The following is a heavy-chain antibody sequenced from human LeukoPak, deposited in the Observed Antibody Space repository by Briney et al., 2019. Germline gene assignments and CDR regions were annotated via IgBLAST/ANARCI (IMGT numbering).Heavy chain of an antibody. J-gene: IGHJ4*02. D-gene: IGHD2-2*01. V-gene: IGHV4-39*01. Sequence: PSETLSLTCTVSGGSLSSSSYYWGWLRQPPGTGLEWIGSIYYSGSTYYNPSLKSRVTISVDTSKNQFSLKLSSVTAADTAVYYCARLQLGAGYWGQGTLVTVSS. CDR2: IYYSGST. CDR1: GGSLSSSSYY. CDR3: ARLQLGAGY.